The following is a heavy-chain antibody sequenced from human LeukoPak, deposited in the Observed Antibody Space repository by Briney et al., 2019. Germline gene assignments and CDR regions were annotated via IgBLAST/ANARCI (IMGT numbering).Heavy chain of an antibody. J-gene: IGHJ6*04. D-gene: IGHD3-10*02. CDR3: AELGITMIGGV. V-gene: IGHV3-30*02. CDR1: GFTFSSYG. Sequence: GGSLRLSCAASGFTFSSYGMHWVRQAPGKGLEWVAYIRFDESNKYYADSVKGRFTISRDNSKNSLYLQMNSLRAEDTAVYYCAELGITMIGGVWGKGTTVTISS. CDR2: IRFDESNK.